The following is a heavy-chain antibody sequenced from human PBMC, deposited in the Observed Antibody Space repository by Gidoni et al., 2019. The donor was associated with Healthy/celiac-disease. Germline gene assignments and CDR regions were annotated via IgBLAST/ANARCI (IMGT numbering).Heavy chain of an antibody. D-gene: IGHD3-3*01. V-gene: IGHV2-70*15. Sequence: QVTLRESGPALVKPTQTLTLTCTFSGFSLSTSGMCVSWIRQPPGKALEWLARIDWDDDKYYSTSLKTRLTISKDTSKNQVVLTMTNMDPVDTATYYCARNFWSGYYDYYYGMDVWGQGTTVTVSS. J-gene: IGHJ6*02. CDR3: ARNFWSGYYDYYYGMDV. CDR1: GFSLSTSGMC. CDR2: IDWDDDK.